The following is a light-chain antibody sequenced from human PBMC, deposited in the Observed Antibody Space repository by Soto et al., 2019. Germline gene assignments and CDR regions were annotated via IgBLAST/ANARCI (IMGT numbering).Light chain of an antibody. Sequence: QSALTQPASVSGSPGQSITISCTGTSSDVGGYIYVSWYQQHPGKAPKLMIYDVTSRPSGVSYRFSGSKSGNTASLTISGLQAEDEADYYCSSYTTSSSYVFGTRTKLTVL. CDR1: SSDVGGYIY. CDR3: SSYTTSSSYV. CDR2: DVT. J-gene: IGLJ1*01. V-gene: IGLV2-14*01.